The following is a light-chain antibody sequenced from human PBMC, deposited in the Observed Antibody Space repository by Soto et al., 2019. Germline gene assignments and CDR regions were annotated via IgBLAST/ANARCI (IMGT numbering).Light chain of an antibody. CDR1: QGINSF. CDR2: AAS. Sequence: IHLTQSPSSLSASVGDIVTITCRASQGINSFLAWYQQKPGKAPKLLIYAASTLQSGVPSRLSGSGSGTDFNLTISRLQPEDFATYYCQQLERYPSTFGGGTKVDIK. CDR3: QQLERYPST. J-gene: IGKJ4*01. V-gene: IGKV1-9*01.